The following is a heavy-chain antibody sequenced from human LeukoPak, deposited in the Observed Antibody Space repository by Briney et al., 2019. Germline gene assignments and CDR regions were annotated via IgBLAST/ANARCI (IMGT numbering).Heavy chain of an antibody. CDR2: IYSGGST. V-gene: IGHV3-66*02. D-gene: IGHD3-3*01. CDR1: GFTVSSNY. CDR3: ASGDFWSGYYTGFMPDP. J-gene: IGHJ5*02. Sequence: PGGSLRLSCAASGFTVSSNYMSWVRQAPGKGLEWVSVIYSGGSTYYADSVKGRFTISRDNSKNTLYLQMNSLRAEDTAVYYCASGDFWSGYYTGFMPDPWGQGTRVTVSS.